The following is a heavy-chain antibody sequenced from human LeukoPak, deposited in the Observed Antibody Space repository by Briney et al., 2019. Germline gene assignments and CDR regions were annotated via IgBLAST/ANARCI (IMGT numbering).Heavy chain of an antibody. D-gene: IGHD3-3*01. CDR3: AKERDYDFWSGYLNSFDY. Sequence: PGGSLRLSCAASGFTFSSYAMSWVRQAPGKGLEWVSAISGSGGSTYYADSVKGRFTISRDNSKNTLYLQMISLRAEDTAVYYCAKERDYDFWSGYLNSFDYWGQGTLVTVSS. V-gene: IGHV3-23*01. J-gene: IGHJ4*02. CDR1: GFTFSSYA. CDR2: ISGSGGST.